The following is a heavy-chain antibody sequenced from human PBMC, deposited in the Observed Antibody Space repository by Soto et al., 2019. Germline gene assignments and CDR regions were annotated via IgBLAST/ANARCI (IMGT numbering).Heavy chain of an antibody. CDR1: GFTFSSYG. D-gene: IGHD6-13*01. V-gene: IGHV3-33*01. CDR3: ARDDPAAQIPYGMDV. CDR2: IWYDGSNK. J-gene: IGHJ6*02. Sequence: GSLRLSCAASGFTFSSYGMHWVRQAPGKGLEWVAVIWYDGSNKYYADSVKGRFTISRDNSKNTLYLQMNSLRAEDTAVYYCARDDPAAQIPYGMDVWGQGTTVTVSS.